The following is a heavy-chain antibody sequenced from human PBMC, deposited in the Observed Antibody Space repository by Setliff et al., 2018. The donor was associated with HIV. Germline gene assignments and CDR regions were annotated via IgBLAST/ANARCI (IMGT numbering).Heavy chain of an antibody. Sequence: ASVKVSCKASGGTFSSYAISWVRQAPGQGLEWMGGIIPIFGTANYAQKFQGRVTLTRNTSISTAYMELSSLRSEDTAVYYCARDRGHFDYWGQGTLVTVSS. CDR3: ARDRGHFDY. V-gene: IGHV1-69*05. CDR1: GGTFSSYA. J-gene: IGHJ4*02. CDR2: IIPIFGTA. D-gene: IGHD3-10*01.